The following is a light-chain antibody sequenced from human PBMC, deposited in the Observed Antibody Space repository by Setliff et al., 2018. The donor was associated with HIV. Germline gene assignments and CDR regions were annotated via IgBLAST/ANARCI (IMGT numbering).Light chain of an antibody. V-gene: IGLV2-14*01. CDR1: SSDVGNYNY. J-gene: IGLJ1*01. CDR3: SSYRTGSAYV. Sequence: QSALTQPASVSGSPGQSITISCSGTSSDVGNYNYVSWYQQHPGKAPKLMIYEVSNRPSGVSDRFSGSKSGDTASLTISGLQAEDEADYYCSSYRTGSAYVFGTGTKGTVL. CDR2: EVS.